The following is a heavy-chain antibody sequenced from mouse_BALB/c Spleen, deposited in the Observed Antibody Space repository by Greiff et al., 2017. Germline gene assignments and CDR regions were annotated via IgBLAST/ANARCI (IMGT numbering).Heavy chain of an antibody. CDR1: GFNITDYY. CDR3: NAWITGTSGDY. CDR2: IDPENGDT. Sequence: EVQLQQSGAELVRSGASVKLSCTASGFNITDYYMHWVKQRPEQGLEWIGWIDPENGDTEYAPKFQGKATMTADTSSNTAYLQLSSLTSEDTAVYYCNAWITGTSGDYWGQGTSVTVSS. D-gene: IGHD4-1*01. V-gene: IGHV14-4*02. J-gene: IGHJ4*01.